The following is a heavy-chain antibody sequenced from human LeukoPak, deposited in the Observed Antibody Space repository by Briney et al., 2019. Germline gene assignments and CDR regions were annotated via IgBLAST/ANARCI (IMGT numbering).Heavy chain of an antibody. V-gene: IGHV4-34*01. D-gene: IGHD4-23*01. CDR2: INHSGST. J-gene: IGHJ4*01. CDR1: GGSFSGYY. Sequence: PSETLSLTCAVYGGSFSGYYWSWIRQPPGKGLEWIGEINHSGSTNYNPSLKSRVTISVDTSKNQFSLRLSSGTAADTAVYFCARHDYGGNLDYWGHGTLVTVSA. CDR3: ARHDYGGNLDY.